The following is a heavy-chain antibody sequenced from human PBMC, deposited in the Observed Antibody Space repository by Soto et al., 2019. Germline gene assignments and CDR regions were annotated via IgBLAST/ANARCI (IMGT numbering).Heavy chain of an antibody. CDR2: ISAHNGNT. CDR1: GYTFASYG. CDR3: ARGRYGDY. V-gene: IGHV1-18*01. Sequence: QVHLVQSGAEVKRPGASVKVSSKCSGYTFASYGITWVRQAPGEGLEWMGWISAHNGNTDYAQKVQGRVTVTRDTSTSTAYMELRSLRSDDTAVYYCARGRYGDYWGQGALVTVSS. J-gene: IGHJ4*02. D-gene: IGHD1-1*01.